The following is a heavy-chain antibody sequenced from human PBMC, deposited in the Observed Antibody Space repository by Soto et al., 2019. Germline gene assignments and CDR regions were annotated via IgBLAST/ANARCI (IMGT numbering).Heavy chain of an antibody. D-gene: IGHD3-10*01. CDR1: GGTFSSYA. CDR3: ARVYYYGSGSSHYGMDV. J-gene: IGHJ6*02. CDR2: IIPIFGTA. V-gene: IGHV1-69*06. Sequence: QVQLVQSGAEVKKPGSSVKVSCKASGGTFSSYAISWVRQAPGQGLEWMGGIIPIFGTANYAQKFQGRVTITADKSTSTAYMELSSLRSEDTAVYYCARVYYYGSGSSHYGMDVWGQGTTVTVSS.